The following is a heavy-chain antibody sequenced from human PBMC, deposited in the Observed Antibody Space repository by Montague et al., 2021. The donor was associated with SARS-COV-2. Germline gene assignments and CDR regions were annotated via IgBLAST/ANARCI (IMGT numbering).Heavy chain of an antibody. CDR1: GGSISSDY. J-gene: IGHJ5*02. V-gene: IGHV4-59*01. D-gene: IGHD5-24*01. CDR2: IYYRGTT. Sequence: SETLSLTCTVSGGSISSDYWCWIRQSPGKGLEWIGYIYYRGTTTYNPSLKSRVTFSVDTSKNQFSLTLISVTAADTAVYFCARDERWSWFDPWGQGVLVTGPS. CDR3: ARDERWSWFDP.